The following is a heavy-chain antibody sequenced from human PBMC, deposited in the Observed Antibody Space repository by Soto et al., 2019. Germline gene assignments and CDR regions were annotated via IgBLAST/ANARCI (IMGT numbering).Heavy chain of an antibody. D-gene: IGHD2-15*01. CDR2: ITSSSSYI. J-gene: IGHJ5*02. CDR1: GFTFSSYS. CDR3: ARGIGSCRGGSCYTDA. V-gene: IGHV3-21*01. Sequence: EVQLVESGGGLVKTGGSLRLSCAASGFTFSSYSMNWVRQAPGKGLEWVSSITSSSSYIFYADSVKGRFTISRDNAKNSLHLQTNSLRAEDTAVYYCARGIGSCRGGSCYTDAWGQGTLVTVSS.